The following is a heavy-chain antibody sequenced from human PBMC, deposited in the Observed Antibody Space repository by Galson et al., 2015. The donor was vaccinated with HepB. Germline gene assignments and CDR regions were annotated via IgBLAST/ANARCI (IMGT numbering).Heavy chain of an antibody. Sequence: SVKVSCKASGYTFNRNDISWVRQATGQGLEWMGWINPNNGKTEYAQKFQGRVTMTRNISISTAYMELRSLRSEDTAIYYCARMEDVVVVVGSTRHYYYGLDVWGQGTTVTVSS. CDR3: ARMEDVVVVVGSTRHYYYGLDV. CDR1: GYTFNRND. V-gene: IGHV1-8*01. D-gene: IGHD2-15*01. CDR2: INPNNGKT. J-gene: IGHJ6*02.